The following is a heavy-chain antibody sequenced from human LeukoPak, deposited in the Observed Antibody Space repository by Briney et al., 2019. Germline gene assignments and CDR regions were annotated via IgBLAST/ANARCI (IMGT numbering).Heavy chain of an antibody. J-gene: IGHJ3*02. V-gene: IGHV4-59*12. Sequence: PSETLSLTCTVSGGSISSYYWSWIRQPPGKGLEWIGYIYYSGSTNYNPSLKSRVTISVDTSKNQFSLKLSSVTAADTAVYYCARVQRRLDDRYCSSTSCYRVYAFDIWGQGTMVTVSS. CDR3: ARVQRRLDDRYCSSTSCYRVYAFDI. CDR2: IYYSGST. CDR1: GGSISSYY. D-gene: IGHD2-2*02.